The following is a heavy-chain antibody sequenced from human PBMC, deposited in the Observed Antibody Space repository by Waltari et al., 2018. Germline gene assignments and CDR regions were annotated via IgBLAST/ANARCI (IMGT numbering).Heavy chain of an antibody. CDR1: EFTFINYA. D-gene: IGHD3-3*01. J-gene: IGHJ4*02. V-gene: IGHV3-30*01. CDR3: ARDWRYYTGPDY. Sequence: QVQLVESGGGVVQPGRSLRLSCAASEFTFINYAFHWVRQAPGKGLEGVAAISSDGNKAFYADSVKGRFTISRDNSKNTVYLQLNSLKPDDTAMYYCARDWRYYTGPDYWGQGTLVAVSS. CDR2: ISSDGNKA.